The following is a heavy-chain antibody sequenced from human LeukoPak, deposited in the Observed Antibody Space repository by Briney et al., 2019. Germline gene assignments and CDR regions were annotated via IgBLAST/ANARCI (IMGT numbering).Heavy chain of an antibody. D-gene: IGHD6-13*01. CDR1: GGSISSYY. Sequence: SETLSLTCTVSGGSISSYYWSWIRQPPGKGLEWIGYIYYRGSTNYNPSLKSRVTISVDTSKNQFSLKLSSVTAADTAVYYCARDLRQQLVLGGFDIWGQGTMVTVSS. CDR2: IYYRGST. CDR3: ARDLRQQLVLGGFDI. J-gene: IGHJ3*02. V-gene: IGHV4-59*01.